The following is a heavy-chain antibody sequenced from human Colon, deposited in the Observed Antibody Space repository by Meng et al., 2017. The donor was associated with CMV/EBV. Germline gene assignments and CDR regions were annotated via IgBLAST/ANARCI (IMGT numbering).Heavy chain of an antibody. CDR3: AREGTQGGYNYGP. Sequence: ASVKVSCKASGYSFTGYYIHWVRQAPGQGLEWMGWVNSQSGGTDCTQKFQGRVTMTRDTSTSTAYMELRSLRSDDTAVYYCAREGTQGGYNYGPWGQGTLVTVSS. CDR1: GYSFTGYY. CDR2: VNSQSGGT. D-gene: IGHD5-18*01. J-gene: IGHJ5*02. V-gene: IGHV1-2*02.